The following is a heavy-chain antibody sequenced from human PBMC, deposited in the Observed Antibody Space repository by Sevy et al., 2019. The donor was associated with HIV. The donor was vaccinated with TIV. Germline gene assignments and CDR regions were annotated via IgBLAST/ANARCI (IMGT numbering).Heavy chain of an antibody. CDR1: GFTFSSYS. D-gene: IGHD3-3*01. V-gene: IGHV3-48*02. CDR3: ARDRASITIFGRAGPPRGMDV. CDR2: ISSSSSTI. J-gene: IGHJ6*02. Sequence: GGSLRLSCAASGFTFSSYSMNWVRQAPGKGLEWISYISSSSSTIYYADSVKGRFTISRDNAKNSLYLQMNSLRDEDTAVYYCARDRASITIFGRAGPPRGMDVWGQGTTVTVSS.